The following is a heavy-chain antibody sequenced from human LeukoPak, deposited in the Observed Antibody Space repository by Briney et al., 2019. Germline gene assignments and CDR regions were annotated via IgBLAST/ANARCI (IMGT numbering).Heavy chain of an antibody. D-gene: IGHD3-22*01. CDR1: GFTFSSYE. Sequence: HPGGSLRLSCAASGFTFSSYEMNWVRQAPGKGLEWVAFIRYDGSNKYYADSVKGRVTISRDNSKNTLYLQMDSLRAEDTAVYYCAKDSTHYRVWDDYDSAGLTYWGQGTLVTVSS. V-gene: IGHV3-30*02. J-gene: IGHJ4*02. CDR2: IRYDGSNK. CDR3: AKDSTHYRVWDDYDSAGLTY.